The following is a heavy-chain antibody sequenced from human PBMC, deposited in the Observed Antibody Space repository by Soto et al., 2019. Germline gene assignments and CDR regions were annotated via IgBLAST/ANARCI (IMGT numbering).Heavy chain of an antibody. D-gene: IGHD1-26*01. V-gene: IGHV1-2*02. CDR3: AREGLSGTLVVYFDY. CDR1: GYTFTGYY. Sequence: QVQLVQSGAEVKKPGASVKVSCKASGYTFTGYYIHWVRQAPGQGLEWMGWINPDSGGTNYAQKFQGRVTMTRDTSIGTAYMELSRLTSDDTTVYYCAREGLSGTLVVYFDYWGQGALVTVSS. J-gene: IGHJ4*02. CDR2: INPDSGGT.